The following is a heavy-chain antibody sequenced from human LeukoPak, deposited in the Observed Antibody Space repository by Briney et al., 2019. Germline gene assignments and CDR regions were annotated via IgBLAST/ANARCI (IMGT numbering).Heavy chain of an antibody. CDR3: AKTLLPGVAVAGEGDY. V-gene: IGHV3-23*01. Sequence: GGSLRLSCAASGFTFTSYAMSWVRQAPGKGLEGVSTISVSGGNAFYADSVKGRFTISRDNSKNTLYLQMNSLRVEDTAVYYCAKTLLPGVAVAGEGDYSGQGTLVTVSS. CDR1: GFTFTSYA. J-gene: IGHJ4*02. CDR2: ISVSGGNA. D-gene: IGHD6-19*01.